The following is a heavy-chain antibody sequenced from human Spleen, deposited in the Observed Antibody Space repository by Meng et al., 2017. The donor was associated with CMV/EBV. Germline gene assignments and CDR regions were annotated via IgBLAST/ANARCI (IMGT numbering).Heavy chain of an antibody. Sequence: SGDTFSSYASSWGRQAPGQGLEWMGGIIPILGIANYAQKFQGRVTITADKSTSTAYMELSSLRSEDTAVYYCARDGGRRSSSEYFQHWGQGTLVTVSS. J-gene: IGHJ1*01. V-gene: IGHV1-69*10. CDR1: GDTFSSYA. CDR2: IIPILGIA. D-gene: IGHD2-15*01. CDR3: ARDGGRRSSSEYFQH.